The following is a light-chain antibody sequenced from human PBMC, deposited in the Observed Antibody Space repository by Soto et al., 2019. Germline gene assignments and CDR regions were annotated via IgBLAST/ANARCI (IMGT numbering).Light chain of an antibody. Sequence: EIVLTQSPGTLSLSPGERATLSCRASQIVTSSYLAWYQQKPGQAPRLLIYGASSRATGLPDRFSGSGSGTDFILTISILEPEDFAVYYCQQYGRSPAFGGGTKVEIK. CDR1: QIVTSSY. J-gene: IGKJ4*01. CDR2: GAS. CDR3: QQYGRSPA. V-gene: IGKV3-20*01.